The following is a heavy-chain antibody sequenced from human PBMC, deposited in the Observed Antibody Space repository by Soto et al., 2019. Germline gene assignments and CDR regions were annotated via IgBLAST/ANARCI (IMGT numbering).Heavy chain of an antibody. CDR3: AREVSSSWYEDYYYGMDV. D-gene: IGHD6-13*01. V-gene: IGHV5-51*01. J-gene: IGHJ6*02. CDR2: IYPGDSDT. Sequence: PGESLKISCKGSGYSFTSYWIGWVRQMPGKGLEWMGIIYPGDSDTRYSPSFQGQVTISADKSISTAYLQWSSLKASDTAMYYCAREVSSSWYEDYYYGMDVWGQGTTVTVS. CDR1: GYSFTSYW.